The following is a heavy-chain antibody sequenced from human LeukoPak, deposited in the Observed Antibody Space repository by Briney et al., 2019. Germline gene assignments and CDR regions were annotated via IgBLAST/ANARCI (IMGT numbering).Heavy chain of an antibody. Sequence: GGSLRLSCAASGFTFSSYNMNWVSQPPGNGLEWVSYISSSSSTTYSADSVKGRFTISRDNAKNSLYLQMNSLRVEDTAVYYCARQSAFDIWGQGTMVTVSS. J-gene: IGHJ3*02. V-gene: IGHV3-48*04. CDR3: ARQSAFDI. CDR1: GFTFSSYN. CDR2: ISSSSSTT.